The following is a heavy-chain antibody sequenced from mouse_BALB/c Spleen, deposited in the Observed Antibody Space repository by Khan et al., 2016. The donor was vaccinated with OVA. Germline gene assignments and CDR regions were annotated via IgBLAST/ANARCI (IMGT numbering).Heavy chain of an antibody. J-gene: IGHJ3*01. D-gene: IGHD2-4*01. Sequence: EVQLQESGPGLVKPSQSLSLTCTVTGYSITSEYAWNWIRHFPGNKLEWMGYINYSGNTRYNPFLKSRISITRDSSKNQFFLQLNSVTTEDTATNYCTRKDYYDYDPFPYWGQGTLVTVSA. CDR3: TRKDYYDYDPFPY. CDR2: INYSGNT. V-gene: IGHV3-2*02. CDR1: GYSITSEYA.